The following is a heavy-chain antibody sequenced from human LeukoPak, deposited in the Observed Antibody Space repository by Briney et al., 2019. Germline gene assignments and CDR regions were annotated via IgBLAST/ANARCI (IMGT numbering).Heavy chain of an antibody. CDR1: GFTFSTHA. V-gene: IGHV3-30*18. Sequence: PGGSLRLSCAASGFTFSTHAMHWARQAPGKGLEWVAVIAYDGSQKYYADSVRGRFTISRDSSKNTLYLQMNSLRAEDTAMYYCAKDLKGSAHIDHWGQGTLVTVSS. CDR3: AKDLKGSAHIDH. CDR2: IAYDGSQK. D-gene: IGHD1-26*01. J-gene: IGHJ4*02.